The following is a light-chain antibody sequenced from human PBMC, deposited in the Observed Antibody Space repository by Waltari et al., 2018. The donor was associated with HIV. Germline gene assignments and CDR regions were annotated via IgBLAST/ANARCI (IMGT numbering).Light chain of an antibody. CDR3: RSYSGSNTLV. CDR2: DVT. CDR1: SSYVDGYNY. V-gene: IGLV2-8*01. J-gene: IGLJ2*01. Sequence: QSALTQPPSASGSPGQSVTISCTGTSSYVDGYNYVSLYQQLPGRAPKLLIYDVTKRPSGCPDRVSGSKSGKTAALAVSGLQAEDEADYFCRSYSGSNTLVFGGGTKLTVL.